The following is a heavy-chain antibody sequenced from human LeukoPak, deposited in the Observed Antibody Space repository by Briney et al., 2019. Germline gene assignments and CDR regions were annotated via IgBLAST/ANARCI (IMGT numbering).Heavy chain of an antibody. Sequence: GGSLRLSCVASGFTFSRYSMNWVRQAPGKGLEWVSSISSSSSYIYYADSLKGRFTIPRHNAKNSLYLQMNSLRAEDTAVYYCARSEIGATMHFFDFWGQGALVTVSS. CDR2: ISSSSSYI. D-gene: IGHD1-14*01. CDR3: ARSEIGATMHFFDF. CDR1: GFTFSRYS. J-gene: IGHJ4*02. V-gene: IGHV3-21*01.